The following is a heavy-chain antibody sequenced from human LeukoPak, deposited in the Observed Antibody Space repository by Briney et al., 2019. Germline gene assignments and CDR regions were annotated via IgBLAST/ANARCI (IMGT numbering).Heavy chain of an antibody. V-gene: IGHV4-4*07. CDR1: GGSISSYY. CDR2: IYTSGST. Sequence: PSETLSLTCTVSGGSISSYYWSWIRQPAGKGLEWIGRIYTSGSTNYNPSLKSRVTMSVDTSKNQFSLKLSSVTAADTAVYYCASSLRVPRDSTHLPFDYWGQGTLVTVSS. D-gene: IGHD3-22*01. CDR3: ASSLRVPRDSTHLPFDY. J-gene: IGHJ4*02.